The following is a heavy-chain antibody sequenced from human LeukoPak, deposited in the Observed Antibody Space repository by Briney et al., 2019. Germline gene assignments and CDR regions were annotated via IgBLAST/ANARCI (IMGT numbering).Heavy chain of an antibody. D-gene: IGHD1-7*01. Sequence: PGGSLRLSCAASGFTFSSYEMNRVRQAPGKGLEWVSYISSSGSTIYYADSVKGRFTISRDNAKNSLYLQMNSLRAEDTAVYYCARGELYGAFYWGQGTLVIVSS. CDR2: ISSSGSTI. CDR1: GFTFSSYE. J-gene: IGHJ4*02. CDR3: ARGELYGAFY. V-gene: IGHV3-48*03.